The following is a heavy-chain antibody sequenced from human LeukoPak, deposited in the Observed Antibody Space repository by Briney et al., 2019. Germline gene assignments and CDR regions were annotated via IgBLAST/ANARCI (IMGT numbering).Heavy chain of an antibody. CDR1: GFTVSSNY. CDR3: ARAGGSEAFDI. D-gene: IGHD3-16*01. V-gene: IGHV3-53*01. CDR2: IYSGGST. J-gene: IGHJ3*02. Sequence: HPGGSLRLSCAASGFTVSSNYMSGVRQAPGKGLEWVSVIYSGGSTYYADSVKGRFTISRDNSKNTLYLQMNSLRAEDTAVYYCARAGGSEAFDIWGQGTMVTVSS.